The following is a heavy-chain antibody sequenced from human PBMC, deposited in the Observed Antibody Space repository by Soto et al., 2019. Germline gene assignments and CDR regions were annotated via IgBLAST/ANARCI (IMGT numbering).Heavy chain of an antibody. CDR1: GGTFSSYA. J-gene: IGHJ3*02. V-gene: IGHV1-69*01. D-gene: IGHD2-15*01. CDR2: IIPIFGTA. Sequence: QVQLVQSGAEVKKPGSSVKVSCKASGGTFSSYAISWVRQAPGQGLEWMGGIIPIFGTANYAQKFQGRVTITADESTSTAYMELSSLRSEDTAVYYCAKDRMKETSVWDPFYIWGQGTMVTVSS. CDR3: AKDRMKETSVWDPFYI.